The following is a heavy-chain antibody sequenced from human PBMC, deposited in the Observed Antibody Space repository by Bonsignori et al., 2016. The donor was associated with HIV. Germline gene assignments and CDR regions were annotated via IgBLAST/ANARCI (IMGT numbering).Heavy chain of an antibody. D-gene: IGHD4-23*01. CDR2: ISSSGSTI. CDR3: ARDGRYGGNYFDY. Sequence: WIRQPPGKGLEWVSYISSSGSTIYYADSVKGRFTISRDNAKNSLYLQMNSLRAEDTAVYYCARDGRYGGNYFDYWGQGTLVTVSS. V-gene: IGHV3-11*01. J-gene: IGHJ4*02.